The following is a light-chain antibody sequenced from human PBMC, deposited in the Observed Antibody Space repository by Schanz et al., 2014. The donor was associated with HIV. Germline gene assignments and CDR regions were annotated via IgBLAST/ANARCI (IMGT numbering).Light chain of an antibody. V-gene: IGLV1-44*01. J-gene: IGLJ3*02. Sequence: QSALTQPPSASGTPGQRVTISCSGSSSNFRSNAVNWYQQLPGTAPKLLIQSNNQRPSGVPDRFSGSKSGTSASLAISGLQSEDEADFYCATWDDSLNGWVFGGGTKLTVL. CDR2: SNN. CDR1: SSNFRSNA. CDR3: ATWDDSLNGWV.